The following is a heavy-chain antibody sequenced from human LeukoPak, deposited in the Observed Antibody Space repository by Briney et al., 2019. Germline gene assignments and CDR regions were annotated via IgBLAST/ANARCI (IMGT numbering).Heavy chain of an antibody. CDR3: ARDGQTFRSGSYSDPVDY. J-gene: IGHJ4*02. D-gene: IGHD1-26*01. Sequence: ASVKVSCKASGYTFTSYGISWVRQAPGQGLEWMGWISAYNGNTNYAQKLQGRVTMTTDTSTSTAYMELRSLRSDDTAVYYCARDGQTFRSGSYSDPVDYWGQGTLVTVSS. CDR1: GYTFTSYG. V-gene: IGHV1-18*01. CDR2: ISAYNGNT.